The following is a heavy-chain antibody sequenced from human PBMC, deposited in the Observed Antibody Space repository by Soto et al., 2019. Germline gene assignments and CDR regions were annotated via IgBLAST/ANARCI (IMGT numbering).Heavy chain of an antibody. CDR2: INHSGST. J-gene: IGHJ6*02. CDR1: GGSFSGYY. V-gene: IGHV4-34*01. CDR3: ARDQSYYYYGMDV. Sequence: SETLSLTCAVYGGSFSGYYWSWIRQPPGKGLEWIGEINHSGSTNYNPSLKSRVTISVDTSKNQFSLKLSSVTAADTAVYYCARDQSYYYYGMDVWGQGTTVTVSS.